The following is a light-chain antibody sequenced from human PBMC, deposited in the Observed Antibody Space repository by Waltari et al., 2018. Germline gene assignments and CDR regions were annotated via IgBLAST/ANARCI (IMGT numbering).Light chain of an antibody. CDR2: TTS. CDR3: QQANSSPLT. CDR1: QGINTW. Sequence: DIQMTQSPSSVSASVGDRVTITCRASQGINTWLAWYQQKPGKAPKLLIYTTSSLQTVVPSRFSGSGAGTDFTLTISSLQPEDFATYYCQQANSSPLTFGQGTKVEVK. J-gene: IGKJ1*01. V-gene: IGKV1-12*01.